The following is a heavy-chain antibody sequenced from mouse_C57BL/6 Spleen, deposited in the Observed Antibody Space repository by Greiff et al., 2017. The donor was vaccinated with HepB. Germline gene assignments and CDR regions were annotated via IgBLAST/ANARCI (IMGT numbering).Heavy chain of an antibody. V-gene: IGHV1-81*01. CDR1: GYTFTSYG. Sequence: VQLQESGAELARPGASVKLSCKASGYTFTSYGISWVKQRTGQGLEWIGEIYPRSGNTYYNEKFKGKATLTADKSSSTAYMELRSLTSEDSAVYFCARGRYYGSSPRAMDYWGQGTSVTVSS. CDR2: IYPRSGNT. CDR3: ARGRYYGSSPRAMDY. J-gene: IGHJ4*01. D-gene: IGHD1-1*01.